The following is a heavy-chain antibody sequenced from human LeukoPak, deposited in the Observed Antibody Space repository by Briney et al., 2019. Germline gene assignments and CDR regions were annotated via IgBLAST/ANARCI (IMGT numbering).Heavy chain of an antibody. Sequence: SETLSLTCNVSGVSIRGSNYYWGLIRQPPGKGLEWIGEINHSGSANYNPSLKSRVTISVDTSKNQFSLKLSSVTAADTAVYYCARRNGIVLMVYAKSNWFDPGGQGTLVTVSS. CDR2: INHSGSA. CDR1: GVSIRGSNYY. CDR3: ARRNGIVLMVYAKSNWFDP. D-gene: IGHD2-8*01. J-gene: IGHJ5*02. V-gene: IGHV4-39*07.